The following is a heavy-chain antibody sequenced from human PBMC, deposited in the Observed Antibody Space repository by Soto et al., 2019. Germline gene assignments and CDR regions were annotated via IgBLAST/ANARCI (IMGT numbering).Heavy chain of an antibody. CDR2: ITGDSTTI. D-gene: IGHD6-13*01. J-gene: IGHJ5*02. Sequence: EVQLVESGGGLVQPGGSLRLSCAASGFTFSRYSMNWARQAPGKGLEWISYITGDSTTIYYADYVKGRFTISRDNAKNSRFLQMNSLRDEDTAMYYCARDNGRAGSFDPWGRGTLGTVSS. CDR3: ARDNGRAGSFDP. V-gene: IGHV3-48*02. CDR1: GFTFSRYS.